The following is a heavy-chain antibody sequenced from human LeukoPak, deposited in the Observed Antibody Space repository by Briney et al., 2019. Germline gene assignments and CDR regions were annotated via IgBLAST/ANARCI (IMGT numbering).Heavy chain of an antibody. V-gene: IGHV1-46*01. CDR2: IYPSGGST. CDR1: VDTFTIYH. J-gene: IGHJ4*02. D-gene: IGHD6-6*01. Sequence: ASLKGSCEASVDTFTIYHMHCVREAPGPGLGWMGIIYPSGGSTSYVQKFQGRVTMTRDMSTSTVYMELSSLRSEDTAVYYCARTSSSSPRNYFDYWGQGTLVTVSS. CDR3: ARTSSSSPRNYFDY.